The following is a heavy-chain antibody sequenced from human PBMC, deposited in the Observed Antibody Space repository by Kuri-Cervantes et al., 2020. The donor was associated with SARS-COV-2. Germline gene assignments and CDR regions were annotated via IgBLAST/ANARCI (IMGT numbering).Heavy chain of an antibody. D-gene: IGHD2-2*01. V-gene: IGHV4-34*01. Sequence: AGSLRLSCAVFGASLNTYSWSWIRQPPGRGLEWIGEINHSGGTKYKPSLKGRVSISVDASKNQISLKLTSVTAADAAVYYCARGHIGVVPSPILGLGPHYYYYHMDIWGQGTTVTVSS. CDR3: ARGHIGVVPSPILGLGPHYYYYHMDI. CDR2: INHSGGT. J-gene: IGHJ6*02. CDR1: GASLNTYS.